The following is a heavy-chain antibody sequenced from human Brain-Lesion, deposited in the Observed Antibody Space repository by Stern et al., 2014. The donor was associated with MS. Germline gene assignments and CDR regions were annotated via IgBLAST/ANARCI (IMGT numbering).Heavy chain of an antibody. Sequence: QLQLQESGPGLVKPSQTLSLSCTVSCGSISSGGYYWSWIRQPAGKGLEWIGRIFNSGSTTYNPSLKSRGPISINTPQNPLTLRLNSMTAADTAVYYCARGRVVPGFQYYATDVWGQGTTVIVSS. CDR1: CGSISSGGYY. V-gene: IGHV4-61*02. J-gene: IGHJ6*02. CDR2: IFNSGST. CDR3: ARGRVVPGFQYYATDV. D-gene: IGHD2-2*01.